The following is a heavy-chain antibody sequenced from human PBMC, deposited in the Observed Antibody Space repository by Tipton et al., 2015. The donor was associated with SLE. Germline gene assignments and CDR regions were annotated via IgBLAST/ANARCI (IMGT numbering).Heavy chain of an antibody. J-gene: IGHJ4*02. Sequence: LRLSCTVSGGSISSSSYYWGWIRQPPGKGLEWIGYIYYSGSTNYNPSLKSRVTISVDTSKNQFSLKLSSVTAADTAVYYCARDSSGYSIFFDYWGQGTLVTVSS. D-gene: IGHD3-22*01. CDR2: IYYSGST. V-gene: IGHV4-61*05. CDR1: GGSISSSSYY. CDR3: ARDSSGYSIFFDY.